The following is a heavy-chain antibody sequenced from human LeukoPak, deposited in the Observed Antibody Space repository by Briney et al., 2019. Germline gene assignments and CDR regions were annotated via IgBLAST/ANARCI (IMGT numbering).Heavy chain of an antibody. J-gene: IGHJ3*02. CDR2: IYTSGST. CDR3: ARQKCTSTSCLTKNAFDI. D-gene: IGHD2-2*01. CDR1: GSISSYY. Sequence: SETLSLTCTVSGSISSYYWSWIRQRPGKGLEWIGYIYTSGSTNYNPSLKSRVTISVDTSKNQFSLDLSSVTAADTAVYYCARQKCTSTSCLTKNAFDIWAKGQWSPSLQ. V-gene: IGHV4-59*08.